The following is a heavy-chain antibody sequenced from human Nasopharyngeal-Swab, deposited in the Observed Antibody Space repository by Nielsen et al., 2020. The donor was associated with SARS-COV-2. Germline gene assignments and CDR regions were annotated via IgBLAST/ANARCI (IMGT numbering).Heavy chain of an antibody. CDR2: VHNSGAT. V-gene: IGHV4-39*02. CDR3: ARQGFGEGD. CDR1: GASISSGHYY. Sequence: SETLSLTCTVSGASISSGHYYWGWIRPPPGKGLEWIASVHNSGATYYNPSLKSRVTIDIDTSKNHFSLRLHSVTAADTAIYYCARQGFGEGDWGQGTLVTVSS. J-gene: IGHJ4*02. D-gene: IGHD3-10*01.